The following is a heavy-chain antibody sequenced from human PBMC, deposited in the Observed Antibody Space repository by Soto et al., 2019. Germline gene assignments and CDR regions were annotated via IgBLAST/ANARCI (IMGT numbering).Heavy chain of an antibody. CDR3: ARVPTI. J-gene: IGHJ4*02. V-gene: IGHV4-30-2*01. CDR1: GGSISSGGYS. CDR2: IYHSGST. Sequence: PSETLSLTCAVSGGSISSGGYSWSWIRQPPGKGLEWIGYIYHSGSTYYNQYLKSRVTISVDRSKNQFSLKLSSVTAADTAVYYCARVPTIWGQGTLVTVSS.